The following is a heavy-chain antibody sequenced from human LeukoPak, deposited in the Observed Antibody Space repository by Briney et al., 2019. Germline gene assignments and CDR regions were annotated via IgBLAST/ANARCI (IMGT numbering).Heavy chain of an antibody. V-gene: IGHV1-2*02. CDR3: ARDDYGDLQYFEN. D-gene: IGHD4-17*01. CDR2: INPNDGGT. CDR1: GYTFTNYF. Sequence: ASVKVSCKASGYTFTNYFLHWVRQAPGQGLEWVGCINPNDGGTISAQKFQGRVTMTRDTSISTAYMELSRLRSDDTAVYYCARDDYGDLQYFENWGQGTLVTASS. J-gene: IGHJ4*02.